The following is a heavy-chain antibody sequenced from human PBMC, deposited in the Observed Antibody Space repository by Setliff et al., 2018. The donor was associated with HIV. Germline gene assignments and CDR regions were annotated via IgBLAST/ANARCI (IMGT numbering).Heavy chain of an antibody. V-gene: IGHV1-18*01. CDR1: GNTFTTYD. D-gene: IGHD2-2*01. Sequence: GASVKVSCKASGNTFTTYDISWVRQAPGQGLEWMGWISVYNGDTNYAQKFQGRVTMTTDTSTSTAYMELRSRRSDDTAVYYCARAIRWRYCSSTSCSDAFDIWGQGTMVTVSS. CDR2: ISVYNGDT. J-gene: IGHJ3*02. CDR3: ARAIRWRYCSSTSCSDAFDI.